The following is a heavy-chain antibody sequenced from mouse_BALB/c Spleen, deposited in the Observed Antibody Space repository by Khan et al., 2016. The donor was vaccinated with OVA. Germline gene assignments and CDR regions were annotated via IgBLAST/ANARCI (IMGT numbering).Heavy chain of an antibody. Sequence: QIQLVQSGPELKKPGETVKISCKASGYTFTNYGMNWVKQAPGKGLKWMGWINTYTGEPTYADDFKGRFAFSFETSASTAYLQINNLKNEDTATCFCARNGNYCYFDVWGAGTTVTVSS. CDR1: GYTFTNYG. J-gene: IGHJ1*01. D-gene: IGHD2-1*01. V-gene: IGHV9-3-1*01. CDR3: ARNGNYCYFDV. CDR2: INTYTGEP.